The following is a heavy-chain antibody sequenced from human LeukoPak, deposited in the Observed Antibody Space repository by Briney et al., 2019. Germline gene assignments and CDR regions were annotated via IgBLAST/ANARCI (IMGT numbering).Heavy chain of an antibody. CDR1: GGSISSSSYY. Sequence: PSETLSLTCTVSGGSISSSSYYWGWIRQPPGKGLEWIGSIYYSGSTYYNPSLKSRVTISVDTSKNQFSLKLSSVTAADTAVYYCAREDTAMVQYYFDYWGQGTLVTVSS. CDR3: AREDTAMVQYYFDY. V-gene: IGHV4-39*07. D-gene: IGHD5-18*01. J-gene: IGHJ4*02. CDR2: IYYSGST.